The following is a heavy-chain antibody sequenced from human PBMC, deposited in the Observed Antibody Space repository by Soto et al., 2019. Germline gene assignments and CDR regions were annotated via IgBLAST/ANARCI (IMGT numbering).Heavy chain of an antibody. J-gene: IGHJ6*02. CDR3: ARTVIYGSGSPYYYYGMDV. CDR1: GGSISSYY. CDR2: IYYSGST. V-gene: IGHV4-59*01. D-gene: IGHD3-10*01. Sequence: SETLSLTCTVSGGSISSYYWSWIRQPPGKGLEWIGYIYYSGSTTYNHSLKSRVTISVDTSKNQFSLKLSSVTAADTAVYYCARTVIYGSGSPYYYYGMDVWGQGTTVTVS.